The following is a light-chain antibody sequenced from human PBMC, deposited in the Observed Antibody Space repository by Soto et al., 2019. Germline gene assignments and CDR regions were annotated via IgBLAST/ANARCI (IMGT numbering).Light chain of an antibody. V-gene: IGKV1-8*01. J-gene: IGKJ4*01. Sequence: AIRMTQSPSSFSASTGDRVTITCRASQGISSYLAWYQQKPGKAPKLLIYAASTLQSGVPSRFSGSGSGTDFTLTISCLPSEDFATYYCQHYNSYPLTFGGGTKVEIK. CDR2: AAS. CDR1: QGISSY. CDR3: QHYNSYPLT.